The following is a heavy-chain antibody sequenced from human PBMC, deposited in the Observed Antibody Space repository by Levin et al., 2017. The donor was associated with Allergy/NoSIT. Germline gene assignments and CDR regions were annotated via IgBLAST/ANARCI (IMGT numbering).Heavy chain of an antibody. CDR1: GPNFISHW. J-gene: IGHJ4*02. Sequence: GESLKISCKGSGPNFISHWINWVRQVPGKGLEWMGNIDPSDSYTTYNPSFQGHVTISAEKSIGAVYLQWSILKASDTAIYYCARLAYCGDDCDNWGQGTPVTVSS. D-gene: IGHD2-21*01. CDR2: IDPSDSYT. CDR3: ARLAYCGDDCDN. V-gene: IGHV5-10-1*01.